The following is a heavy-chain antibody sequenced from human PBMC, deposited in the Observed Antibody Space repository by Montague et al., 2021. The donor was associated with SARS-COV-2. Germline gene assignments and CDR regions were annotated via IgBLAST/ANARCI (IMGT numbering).Heavy chain of an antibody. Sequence: SETLSLTCTVSGVSVTDYYWSWIRQPPGKGLEWVGDISYNKGTNYNPSLKSRVAISVDTSKNQFSLRLTSVTAADTAVYYCVRHPHYDGLNGTPDFWVQGTLVTVSS. CDR2: ISYNKGT. CDR3: VRHPHYDGLNGTPDF. CDR1: GVSVTDYY. D-gene: IGHD3-9*01. V-gene: IGHV4-59*08. J-gene: IGHJ4*02.